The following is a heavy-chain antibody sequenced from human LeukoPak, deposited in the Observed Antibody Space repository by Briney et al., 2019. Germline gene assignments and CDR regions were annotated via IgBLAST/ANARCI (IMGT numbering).Heavy chain of an antibody. Sequence: GGSLRLSCAASGITFSNAWMSWVRQAPGKGLEWVGRIKSKSDGETTDYAAPVKGRFAISRDDSKNTLYLQMNSLKTEDTAMYYCATYRWYSDYWGQGVLVTVSS. V-gene: IGHV3-15*01. D-gene: IGHD1-1*01. CDR3: ATYRWYSDY. CDR1: GITFSNAW. CDR2: IKSKSDGETT. J-gene: IGHJ4*02.